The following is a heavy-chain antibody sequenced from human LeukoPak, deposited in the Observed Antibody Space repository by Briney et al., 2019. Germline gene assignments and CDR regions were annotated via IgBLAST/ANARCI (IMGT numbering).Heavy chain of an antibody. D-gene: IGHD3-10*01. Sequence: GGSLRLSCAASGFTFSNYWMHWVRQAPGKGLVWVSRINTDGGSTTYADSVKGRFTISRDNAKNTLYLQMNSLRAEDTAVYYCARALLWFGAYYFDYWGQGTLVTVSS. CDR1: GFTFSNYW. CDR3: ARALLWFGAYYFDY. V-gene: IGHV3-74*01. J-gene: IGHJ4*02. CDR2: INTDGGST.